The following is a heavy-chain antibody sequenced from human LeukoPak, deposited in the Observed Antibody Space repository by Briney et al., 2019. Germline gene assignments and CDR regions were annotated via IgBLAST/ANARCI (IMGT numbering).Heavy chain of an antibody. V-gene: IGHV3-48*03. CDR2: ISSSGSTI. D-gene: IGHD3-22*01. CDR3: AKDRAMIVVVITGFDAFDI. Sequence: GGSLRLSCAASGFTFSSYEMNWVRQAPGKGLEWVSYISSSGSTIYYADSVKGRFTISRDNAKNSLYLQMNSLRAEDTAVYYCAKDRAMIVVVITGFDAFDIWGQGTMVTVSS. J-gene: IGHJ3*02. CDR1: GFTFSSYE.